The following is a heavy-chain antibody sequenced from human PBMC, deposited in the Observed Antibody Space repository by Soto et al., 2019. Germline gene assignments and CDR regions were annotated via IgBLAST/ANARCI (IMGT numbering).Heavy chain of an antibody. CDR3: ARHGYTSGRTYFDY. CDR2: MNPNSGNT. V-gene: IGHV1-8*01. J-gene: IGHJ4*02. CDR1: GYTFTSYD. Sequence: ASVKVSCKASGYTFTSYDISWVRQATGQGLEWLGWMNPNSGNTGYAQKFQGRVTMTRNTSISTAYMELSSLRSEDTAVYYCARHGYTSGRTYFDYWGQGTLVTVSS. D-gene: IGHD6-19*01.